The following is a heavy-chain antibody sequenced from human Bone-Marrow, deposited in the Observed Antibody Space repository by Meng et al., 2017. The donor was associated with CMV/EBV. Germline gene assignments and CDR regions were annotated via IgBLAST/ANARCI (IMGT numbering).Heavy chain of an antibody. CDR1: EYNFTEFW. J-gene: IGHJ4*02. CDR2: IYPGDSDT. Sequence: GESLKISCKGSEYNFTEFWIAWVRQMPGKGLEWMGIIYPGDSDTRYSPSFQGQVTISADKSISTAYLQWSSLKASDTAMYFCARLFSRGWRYFDYWGQGTRVTVSS. D-gene: IGHD6-19*01. CDR3: ARLFSRGWRYFDY. V-gene: IGHV5-51*01.